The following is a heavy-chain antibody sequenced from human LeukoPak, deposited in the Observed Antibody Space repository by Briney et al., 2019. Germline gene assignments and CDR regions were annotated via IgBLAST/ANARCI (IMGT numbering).Heavy chain of an antibody. V-gene: IGHV3-74*01. CDR1: GFTFSNGY. D-gene: IGHD1-1*01. CDR3: AKLGRTIQGRSEY. CDR2: IDSGGRTI. J-gene: IGHJ4*02. Sequence: PGGSLRLSCASSGFTFSNGYMHWVRQAPGKGLVWVSLIDSGGRTIRYADSVKGRFTISRDSAKNTLYLQMNSLRAEDTAVYYCAKLGRTIQGRSEYWGQGTLVTVSS.